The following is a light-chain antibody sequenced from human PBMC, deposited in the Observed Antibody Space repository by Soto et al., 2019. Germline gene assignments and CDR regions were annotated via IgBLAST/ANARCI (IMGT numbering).Light chain of an antibody. CDR3: QQRSSGPPFT. J-gene: IGKJ3*01. CDR2: GAT. Sequence: DIQMTQSPSSLSASVGDRVTIACRATQSSNSYLNWYQQKPGQAPQLLSYGATSLQSGVPSRFSADGSGADFTLTISSLQAEDVPTYYCQQRSSGPPFTFGPGKKVDI. V-gene: IGKV1-39*01. CDR1: QSSNSY.